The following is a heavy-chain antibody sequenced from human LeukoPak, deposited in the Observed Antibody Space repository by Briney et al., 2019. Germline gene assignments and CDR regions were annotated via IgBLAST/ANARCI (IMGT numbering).Heavy chain of an antibody. D-gene: IGHD1-26*01. CDR3: AIGHAPSGSYGDY. Sequence: GSLRLSCAASGFTFSNYAMTWVRQAPGKGLEWVSTIYGSGDGTYYADSVKGRFTISRDNSKNTLYVQMNSLRAEDTAVYYCAIGHAPSGSYGDYWGQGTLVTVSS. CDR2: IYGSGDGT. J-gene: IGHJ4*02. V-gene: IGHV3-23*01. CDR1: GFTFSNYA.